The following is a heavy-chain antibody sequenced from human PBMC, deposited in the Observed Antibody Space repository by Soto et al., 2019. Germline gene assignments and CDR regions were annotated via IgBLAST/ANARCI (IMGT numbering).Heavy chain of an antibody. D-gene: IGHD3-16*02. CDR1: GDSITNSNYY. CDR3: AGRNSLASVSLNFRELSNYKWIDP. CDR2: IYYIGST. J-gene: IGHJ5*02. V-gene: IGHV4-39*01. Sequence: SETLSLTCTVSGDSITNSNYYWGWFRQPSGKGLEWIASIYYIGSTYYNPSLKSRVTISVDTSNNQFSLNLNSVTASDTAVYYCAGRNSLASVSLNFRELSNYKWIDPWGPGTLVTVSS.